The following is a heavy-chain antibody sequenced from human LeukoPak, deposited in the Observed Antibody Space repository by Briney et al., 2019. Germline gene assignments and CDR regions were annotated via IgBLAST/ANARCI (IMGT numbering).Heavy chain of an antibody. CDR3: ASVKATVTYLDY. Sequence: SETLSLTCTVSGGSISSYYWSWIRQPPGKGLEWIGYIYYSGSTNYNPSLKSRVTISVDTSKNQFSLKLSSVTAADTAVYYCASVKATVTYLDYWGQGTLVTVSS. D-gene: IGHD4-17*01. J-gene: IGHJ4*02. V-gene: IGHV4-59*01. CDR1: GGSISSYY. CDR2: IYYSGST.